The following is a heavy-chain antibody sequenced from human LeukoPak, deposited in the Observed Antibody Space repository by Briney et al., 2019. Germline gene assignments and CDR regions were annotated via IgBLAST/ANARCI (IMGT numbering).Heavy chain of an antibody. CDR3: STIVVVVAARLHFDY. J-gene: IGHJ4*02. V-gene: IGHV4-39*01. Sequence: SQTLSLTCTVSGCSISSSSYYWRWLRQPPGKGLEWIGSIYYSGSTYYNPSRKSRVTISVDTSKNQFSLKLSAVTAADTAVYYCSTIVVVVAARLHFDYWGQGTLVTVSS. CDR1: GCSISSSSYY. D-gene: IGHD2-15*01. CDR2: IYYSGST.